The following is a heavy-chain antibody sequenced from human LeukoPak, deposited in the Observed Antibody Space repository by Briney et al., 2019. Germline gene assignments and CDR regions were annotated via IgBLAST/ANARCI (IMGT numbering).Heavy chain of an antibody. V-gene: IGHV3-21*01. Sequence: GGSLRLSCTASGFTFSSYSMNWVRQAPGKGLEWVSSISSSSSYIYYADSVKGRFTISRDNAKYSLYLQMNSLRTEDTAVYYCATSRDFYDTSGYYSYYFDCWGQGTLVTVSS. J-gene: IGHJ4*02. CDR2: ISSSSSYI. CDR3: ATSRDFYDTSGYYSYYFDC. D-gene: IGHD3-22*01. CDR1: GFTFSSYS.